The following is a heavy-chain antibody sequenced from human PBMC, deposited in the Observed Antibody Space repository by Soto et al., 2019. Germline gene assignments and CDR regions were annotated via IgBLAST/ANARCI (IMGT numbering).Heavy chain of an antibody. CDR1: GGSISSGGYH. D-gene: IGHD3-3*01. CDR3: ARELNNYDFFDY. J-gene: IGHJ4*02. Sequence: QVQLQESGPGLVKPSQTLSLTCTVSGGSISSGGYHWSWIRQHPGKGLEWIGYIYYSGSTYYNPSLKSRVTISVDTSKNQFSLKLSSVTAADTAVYYCARELNNYDFFDYWGQGTLVTVSS. CDR2: IYYSGST. V-gene: IGHV4-31*03.